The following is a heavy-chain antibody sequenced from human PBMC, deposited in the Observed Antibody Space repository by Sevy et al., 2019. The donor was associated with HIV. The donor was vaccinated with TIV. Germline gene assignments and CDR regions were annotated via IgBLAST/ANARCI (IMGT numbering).Heavy chain of an antibody. CDR3: AKDPRGHYYGSGSPLAIYYYGMDV. CDR2: ISYDGSNK. Sequence: GGSLRLSCAASGFTFSIYGMHWIRQAPGKGLEWVAVISYDGSNKYYADSVKGRFTISRDNSKNTLYLQMNSLRAEDTAVYYCAKDPRGHYYGSGSPLAIYYYGMDVWGQGTTVTVSS. J-gene: IGHJ6*02. V-gene: IGHV3-30*18. D-gene: IGHD3-10*01. CDR1: GFTFSIYG.